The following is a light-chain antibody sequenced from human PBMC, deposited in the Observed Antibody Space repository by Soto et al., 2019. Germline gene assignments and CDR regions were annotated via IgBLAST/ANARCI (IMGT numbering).Light chain of an antibody. CDR2: DVS. V-gene: IGLV2-14*01. Sequence: QSALTQPASVSGSPGQSITISYTGTSCDVGGYNYVSWYQQHPGKAPKFMIYDVSNRPSGVSNRFSGSKSGNTASLTISGLQAEDEADYYCSSYTTSNTRQIVFGTGTKVTVL. CDR1: SCDVGGYNY. CDR3: SSYTTSNTRQIV. J-gene: IGLJ1*01.